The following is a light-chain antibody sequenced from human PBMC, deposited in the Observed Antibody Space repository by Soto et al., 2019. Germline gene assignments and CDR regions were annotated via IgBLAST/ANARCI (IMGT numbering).Light chain of an antibody. Sequence: QSALTQPASVSGSPGQSIAISCTGTSSDVGAYNYVSWYQQHPGKAPKLLIYDVSYQPSGVSNRFSGSKSGNTASLTISGLQAEDEADYYCCSYTSRSVYVFGTGTKLTVL. CDR3: CSYTSRSVYV. V-gene: IGLV2-14*01. J-gene: IGLJ1*01. CDR2: DVS. CDR1: SSDVGAYNY.